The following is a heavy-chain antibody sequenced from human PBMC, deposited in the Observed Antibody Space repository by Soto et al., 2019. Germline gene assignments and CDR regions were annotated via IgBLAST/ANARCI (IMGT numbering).Heavy chain of an antibody. Sequence: QVQLVESGGALVRPGGSLRLSCNVYGFAFGNYYMSWIRQAPGKGLESISYISSRGVTIYYADSVKGRFTISRDNAKNSLFLQMDSLRAEDTAVYYCARVTASGWFVNGRDYFDHWGQGTLVTVSS. D-gene: IGHD6-19*01. CDR2: ISSRGVTI. V-gene: IGHV3-11*01. CDR1: GFAFGNYY. CDR3: ARVTASGWFVNGRDYFDH. J-gene: IGHJ4*02.